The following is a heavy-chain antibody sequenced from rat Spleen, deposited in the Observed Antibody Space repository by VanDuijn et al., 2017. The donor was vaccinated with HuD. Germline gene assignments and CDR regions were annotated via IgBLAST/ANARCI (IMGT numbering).Heavy chain of an antibody. Sequence: EVQLVESGGGLVQPGRSLKLSCAASGFTFSNYGMNWVRQAPTKGLEWVASISYDGSSTYYRDSVKGRFTISRDNAKSTLFLRMDSLRSEDTATYYCARSGYGGYYFDYWGQGVMVTVSS. J-gene: IGHJ2*01. D-gene: IGHD1-11*01. CDR1: GFTFSNYG. CDR3: ARSGYGGYYFDY. CDR2: ISYDGSST. V-gene: IGHV5-29*01.